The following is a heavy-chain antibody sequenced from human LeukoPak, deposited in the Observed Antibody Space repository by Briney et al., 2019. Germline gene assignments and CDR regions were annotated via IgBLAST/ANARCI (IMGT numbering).Heavy chain of an antibody. Sequence: GGSLRLSCAASGFTFSNSAMSWVRQAPGKGLEWVSTLSGSGITTYYADSVKGRFTISRDNSKNTLYLQMNSLRADDTAVYFCAKGIYSSGWSYFDYWRHGTLVSVSS. CDR3: AKGIYSSGWSYFDY. D-gene: IGHD6-19*01. J-gene: IGHJ4*01. V-gene: IGHV3-23*01. CDR1: GFTFSNSA. CDR2: LSGSGITT.